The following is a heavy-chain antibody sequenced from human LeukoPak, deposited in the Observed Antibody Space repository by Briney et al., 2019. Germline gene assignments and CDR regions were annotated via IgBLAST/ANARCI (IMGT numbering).Heavy chain of an antibody. J-gene: IGHJ4*02. D-gene: IGHD6-13*01. Sequence: SETLSLTCTVSGGSISSGDYYWSWIRQPPGKGLEWIGYIYYSGSTYYNPSLKSRVTISVDTSKNQFSLKLSSVTAADTAVYYCARDKIAAVRYFDYWGQGTLVTVSS. CDR1: GGSISSGDYY. CDR3: ARDKIAAVRYFDY. V-gene: IGHV4-30-4*08. CDR2: IYYSGST.